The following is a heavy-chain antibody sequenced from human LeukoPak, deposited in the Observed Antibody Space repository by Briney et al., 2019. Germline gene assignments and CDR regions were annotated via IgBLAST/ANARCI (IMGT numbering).Heavy chain of an antibody. CDR2: INEDGSAK. D-gene: IGHD3-22*01. CDR3: ARAGYYYDSSGYDPGYYFDY. V-gene: IGHV3-7*05. CDR1: GFTFSRYW. Sequence: GGSLRLSCAASGFTFSRYWMSWVRQAPGKGLEWVANINEDGSAKYYTDSVKGRFTISRDNAKKSLYLQMSSLRAEDTAVYYCARAGYYYDSSGYDPGYYFDYWGQGTLVTVSS. J-gene: IGHJ4*02.